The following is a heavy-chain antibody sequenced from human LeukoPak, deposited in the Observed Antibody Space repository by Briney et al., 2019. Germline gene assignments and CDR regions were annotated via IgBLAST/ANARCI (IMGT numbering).Heavy chain of an antibody. Sequence: GGSLRLSCAASGFTFSSYAMSWVRQAPGKGLEWVSAISGSGGSTYYADSVKGRFTISRDNSKNTLYLQMNSLRAEDTAVYYCAKDLVSYYDILTGYSAFEYWGQGTLVTVSS. J-gene: IGHJ4*02. CDR3: AKDLVSYYDILTGYSAFEY. CDR1: GFTFSSYA. CDR2: ISGSGGST. V-gene: IGHV3-23*01. D-gene: IGHD3-9*01.